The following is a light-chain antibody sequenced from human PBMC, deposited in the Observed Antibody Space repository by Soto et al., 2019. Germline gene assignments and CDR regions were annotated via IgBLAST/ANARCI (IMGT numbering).Light chain of an antibody. CDR1: SSNIGTSS. V-gene: IGLV1-44*01. CDR2: TND. Sequence: QSVLTQAASASGTPGQTVTISCSGSSSNIGTSSVHWYKHLPGTAPKPLIYTNDQRPSGVPDRFSGSKSGTSASLAISGLQSEDEADYYCAVWDDSLNGHVFGAGTKVPS. J-gene: IGLJ1*01. CDR3: AVWDDSLNGHV.